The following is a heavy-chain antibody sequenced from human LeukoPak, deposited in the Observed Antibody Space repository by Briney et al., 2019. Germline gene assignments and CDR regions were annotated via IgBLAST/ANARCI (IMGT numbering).Heavy chain of an antibody. CDR1: GGSFSGYY. V-gene: IGHV4-34*01. D-gene: IGHD6-13*01. CDR3: ARGKLAGIDY. J-gene: IGHJ4*02. CDR2: INHSGST. Sequence: PSETLSLTCAVYGGSFSGYYWSWIRQPPGKGLEWIGEINHSGSTNYNPSLKSRVTISVDTSKNQFSLKLCSVTAADTAVYYCARGKLAGIDYWGQGTLVTVSS.